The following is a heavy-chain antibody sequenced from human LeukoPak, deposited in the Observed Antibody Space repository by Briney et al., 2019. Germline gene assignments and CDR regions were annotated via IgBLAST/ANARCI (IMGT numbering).Heavy chain of an antibody. J-gene: IGHJ4*02. CDR1: VYTFTSYG. V-gene: IGHV1-18*01. Sequence: ASVQVSCKASVYTFTSYGISWVRQAPGHGLEGVGWISAYNGNTNYAQKLQGRVTMTTDTSTSTAYMELRSLRSDDTAVYYCARVLVGATQVFDYWGQGTLVTVSS. D-gene: IGHD1-26*01. CDR3: ARVLVGATQVFDY. CDR2: ISAYNGNT.